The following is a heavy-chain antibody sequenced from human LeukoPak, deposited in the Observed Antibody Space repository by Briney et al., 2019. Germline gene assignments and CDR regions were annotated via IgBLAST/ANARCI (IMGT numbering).Heavy chain of an antibody. CDR1: GGSFFINYP. Sequence: SVKVSCKASGGSFFINYPISWVRRAPGQGLEWMGGILPIFRTTTYAQKFQGRVTITTDESTRTFYMELSSLKSEDTAVYYCARGAGGYQLPHNWFDPWGQGTLVTVSS. D-gene: IGHD2-2*01. J-gene: IGHJ5*02. CDR2: ILPIFRTT. CDR3: ARGAGGYQLPHNWFDP. V-gene: IGHV1-69*05.